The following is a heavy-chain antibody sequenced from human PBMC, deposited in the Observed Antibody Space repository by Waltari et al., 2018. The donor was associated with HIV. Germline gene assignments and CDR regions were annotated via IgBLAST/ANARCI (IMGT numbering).Heavy chain of an antibody. Sequence: VPLVDSGGGLVPPEGSLTPSCAVSGFSFDHLLLHSLYQAPGKGLEWGANIKQDGNLRHSRASVGGRFTISRDNAKDSLFLQMSSVRVEDTAVYFGVRDIDDCSTKTCYYWCDPWGQGTLVTVSS. CDR2: IKQDGNLR. J-gene: IGHJ5*02. CDR3: VRDIDDCSTKTCYYWCDP. CDR1: GFSFDHLL. D-gene: IGHD2-2*01. V-gene: IGHV3-7*01.